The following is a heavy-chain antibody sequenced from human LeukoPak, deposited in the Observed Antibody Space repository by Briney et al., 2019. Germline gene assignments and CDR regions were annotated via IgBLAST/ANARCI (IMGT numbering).Heavy chain of an antibody. J-gene: IGHJ4*02. CDR2: IYHSGST. D-gene: IGHD6-6*01. CDR1: SYSISSGYY. CDR3: AGSSIAAWTFDY. Sequence: PSETLSLTCTVSSYSISSGYYWGWIRQPPGKGLEWIGSIYHSGSTYYNPSLKSRVTISVDTSKNQFSLKLSSVTAADTAVYYCAGSSIAAWTFDYWGQGTLVTVSS. V-gene: IGHV4-38-2*02.